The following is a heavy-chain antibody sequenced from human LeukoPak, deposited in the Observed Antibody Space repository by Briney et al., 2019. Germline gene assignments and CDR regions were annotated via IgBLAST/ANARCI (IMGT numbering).Heavy chain of an antibody. V-gene: IGHV3-20*03. D-gene: IGHD6-13*01. CDR3: ERGGNDQDSSSWHDAFDI. CDR2: NNWNWGST. J-gene: IGHJ3*02. Sequence: GGSLSLFYAASGFTFHDYGMIWVPQAPGKGLEGVSGNNWNWGSTVCADSVKDRFTISRENSKNTLHLQMNSLSSGDTRVYFCERGGNDQDSSSWHDAFDIWGQGTMVTVSS. CDR1: GFTFHDYG.